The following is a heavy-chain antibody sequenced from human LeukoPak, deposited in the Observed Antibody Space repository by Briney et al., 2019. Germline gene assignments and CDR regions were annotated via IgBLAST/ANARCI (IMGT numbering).Heavy chain of an antibody. V-gene: IGHV3-15*01. CDR1: GFTFSNAW. CDR3: TSLTYYDILTGDY. J-gene: IGHJ4*02. Sequence: GGSLRLFCAASGFTFSNAWMSWVRQAPGKGLEWVGRIKSKTDGGTTDYAAPVKGRFTISRDDSKNTLYLQMNSLKTEDTAVYYCTSLTYYDILTGDYWGQGTLVTVSS. D-gene: IGHD3-9*01. CDR2: IKSKTDGGTT.